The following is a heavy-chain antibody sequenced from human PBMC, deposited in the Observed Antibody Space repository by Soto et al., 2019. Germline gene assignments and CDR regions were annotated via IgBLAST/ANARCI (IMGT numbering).Heavy chain of an antibody. D-gene: IGHD1-1*01. CDR2: ISYDGSNK. CDR3: ASHTLQTYWCFDL. J-gene: IGHJ2*01. V-gene: IGHV3-30*04. Sequence: GGSLRLSCAASGFTFSSYAMHWVRQAPGKGLEWVAVISYDGSNKYYADSVKGRFTISRDNSKNTLYLQMNSLRAEDTAVYYCASHTLQTYWCFDLWGRGTLVTVSS. CDR1: GFTFSSYA.